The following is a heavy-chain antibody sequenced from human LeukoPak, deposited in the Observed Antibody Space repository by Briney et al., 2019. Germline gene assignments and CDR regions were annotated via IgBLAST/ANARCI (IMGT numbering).Heavy chain of an antibody. D-gene: IGHD4-17*01. CDR2: IYTGVGT. CDR3: ARDRRVTTFHWFDP. CDR1: GGSLSRYY. V-gene: IGHV4-4*07. J-gene: IGHJ5*02. Sequence: PSETLSLTCTVAGGSLSRYYRSWIRQPAGKGLGWIGRIYTGVGTNYNPSLKSRVTMSGDRSKNQLSLKLSSLPAADTAVYYCARDRRVTTFHWFDPWGQGTLVTVSS.